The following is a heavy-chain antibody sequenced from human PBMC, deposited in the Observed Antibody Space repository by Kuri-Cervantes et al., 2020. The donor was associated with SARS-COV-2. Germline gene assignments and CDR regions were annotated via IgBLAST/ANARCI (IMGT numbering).Heavy chain of an antibody. CDR2: IYHSGTP. CDR1: GYSISSGYY. D-gene: IGHD4-11*01. CDR3: ARGRTVTLKY. V-gene: IGHV4-38-2*01. Sequence: SETLSLTCAVSGYSISSGYYWGWSRQAPGKGLEWIGSIYHSGTPYYNPSLKSRVTISVDTSKNQFSLKLSSVTAADTAVYYCARGRTVTLKYWGQGTLVTVSS. J-gene: IGHJ4*02.